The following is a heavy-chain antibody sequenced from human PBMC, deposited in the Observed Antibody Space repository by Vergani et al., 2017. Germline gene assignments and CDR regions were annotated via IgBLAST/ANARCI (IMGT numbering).Heavy chain of an antibody. CDR2: IYPADSDT. Sequence: EVELVQSGPEMRKPGESLKISCNGSEYSFGNYWIGWVRQMPGKGLEWMGIIYPADSDTRYSPSFQGQVTISADKSISTAFLQWDSLKASDTALYYCARHTTYTDSGGQGTRVTVSS. CDR1: EYSFGNYW. V-gene: IGHV5-51*01. CDR3: ARHTTYTDS. J-gene: IGHJ4*02. D-gene: IGHD1-1*01.